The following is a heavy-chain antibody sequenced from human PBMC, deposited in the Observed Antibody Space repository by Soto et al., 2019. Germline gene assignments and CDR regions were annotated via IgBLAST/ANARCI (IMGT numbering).Heavy chain of an antibody. CDR3: ARVNCSGGSCYFKDYYYMDV. V-gene: IGHV4-34*01. D-gene: IGHD2-15*01. Sequence: SETLSLTCAVYGGSFSGYYWSWIRQPPGKGLEWIGEINHSGSTNYNPSLKSRVTISVDTSKNQFSLKLSSVTAADTAVYYCARVNCSGGSCYFKDYYYMDVWGKGTTVTVSS. CDR2: INHSGST. J-gene: IGHJ6*03. CDR1: GGSFSGYY.